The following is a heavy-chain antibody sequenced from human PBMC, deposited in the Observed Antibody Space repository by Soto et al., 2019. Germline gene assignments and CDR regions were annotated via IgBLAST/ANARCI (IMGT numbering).Heavy chain of an antibody. V-gene: IGHV1-69*12. J-gene: IGHJ6*02. Sequence: QVQLVQSGAEVKKPGSSVKVSCKASGGTFSSYAISWVRQAPGQGLEWMGGIIPIFGTANYAQKFQGRVTITADESTSTAYMELSSLRSEETAVYYCASPGITGTWVYYYGMDVWGQGTTVTVSS. CDR2: IIPIFGTA. CDR3: ASPGITGTWVYYYGMDV. CDR1: GGTFSSYA. D-gene: IGHD1-7*01.